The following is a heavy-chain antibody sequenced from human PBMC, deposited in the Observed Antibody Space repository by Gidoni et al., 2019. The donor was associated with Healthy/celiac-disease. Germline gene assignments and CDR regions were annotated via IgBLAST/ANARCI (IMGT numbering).Heavy chain of an antibody. Sequence: AASGFTFSSYAMHWVRQAPGKGLEWVAVISYDGSNKYYADSVKGRFAISRDNSKNTLYLQMNSLRAEDTAVYYCARGSGRHPSSPSGVWGKGTTVTVSS. D-gene: IGHD3-10*01. CDR3: ARGSGRHPSSPSGV. V-gene: IGHV3-30*09. CDR2: ISYDGSNK. CDR1: GFTFSSYA. J-gene: IGHJ6*04.